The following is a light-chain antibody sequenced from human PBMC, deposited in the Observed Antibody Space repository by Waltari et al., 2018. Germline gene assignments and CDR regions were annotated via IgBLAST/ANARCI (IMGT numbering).Light chain of an antibody. CDR2: WAS. CDR3: QQHYTTPWT. CDR1: QTVLYSANNKNY. Sequence: DIVMTQSPDSLAVSLGERATINCNSSQTVLYSANNKNYLTWYQHKPGQPPKLPISWASIRESVVPDRVTGSGSGTDFTLTISSLQAEDVAVYYCQQHYTTPWTFGQGTKVEIK. V-gene: IGKV4-1*01. J-gene: IGKJ1*01.